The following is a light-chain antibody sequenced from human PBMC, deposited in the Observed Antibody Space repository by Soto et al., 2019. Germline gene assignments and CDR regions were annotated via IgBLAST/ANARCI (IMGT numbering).Light chain of an antibody. CDR1: QSISSW. J-gene: IGKJ3*01. Sequence: DIQMTQSPSTLPASVGDRVTITCRASQSISSWLAWYQQKPGKAPKLLIYKASSLESGVPSRFSGSGSGTEFTLTISSLQPDDFATYYCQQYNDYLFTFGPGTKVDIK. V-gene: IGKV1-5*03. CDR2: KAS. CDR3: QQYNDYLFT.